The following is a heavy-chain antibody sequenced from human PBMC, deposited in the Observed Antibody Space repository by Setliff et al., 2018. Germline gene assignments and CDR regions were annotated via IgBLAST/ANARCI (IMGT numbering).Heavy chain of an antibody. V-gene: IGHV4-39*02. CDR2: TYYNGTA. CDR1: GGSFSDYY. Sequence: SETLSLTCTVYGGSFSDYYWVWMRQPPGKRLEWIGSTYYNGTAYYNPSLQSRVAISVDTSKNYFSLDVSSVTAADTAVYYCVRESRSTWYRRDFWGQGTLVTSPQ. D-gene: IGHD6-13*01. CDR3: VRESRSTWYRRDF. J-gene: IGHJ4*02.